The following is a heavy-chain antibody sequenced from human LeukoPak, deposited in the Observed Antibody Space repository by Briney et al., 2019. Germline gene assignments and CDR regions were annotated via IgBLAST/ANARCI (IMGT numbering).Heavy chain of an antibody. D-gene: IGHD6-25*01. V-gene: IGHV4-59*11. CDR1: GGSISTHY. CDR2: MRYDGST. Sequence: PSETLSLTCIVSGGSISTHYWNWIRQPPGEGLEWIGYMRYDGSTNYNPSLKSRVIISMDTSKNQLSLKLSSVTAADTAMYYCARGGEYSSEYNWFDPWGQGTLVTVSS. CDR3: ARGGEYSSEYNWFDP. J-gene: IGHJ5*02.